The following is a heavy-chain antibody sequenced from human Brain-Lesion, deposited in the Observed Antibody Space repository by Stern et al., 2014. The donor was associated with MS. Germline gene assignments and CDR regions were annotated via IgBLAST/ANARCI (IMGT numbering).Heavy chain of an antibody. V-gene: IGHV3-21*01. D-gene: IGHD2-2*01. Sequence: EVQLVQSGGGLVKPGGSLRLSCEASGFTFNSYSMNWVRQAPGKVLEWVSSISVGTDYIYYADSVKGRFTISRDNAKNSLFLQMNTLRAEDTGVYYCARVDCSGTNCFYYYYGMDVWGQGTTVTVSS. CDR3: ARVDCSGTNCFYYYYGMDV. CDR2: ISVGTDYI. J-gene: IGHJ6*02. CDR1: GFTFNSYS.